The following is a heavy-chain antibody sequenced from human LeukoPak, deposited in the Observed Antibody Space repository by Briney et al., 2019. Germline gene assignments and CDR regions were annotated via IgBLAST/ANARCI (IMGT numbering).Heavy chain of an antibody. Sequence: PGGSLRLSCAASGFTFTRYAMSWVRQAPGKGLEWVSAISGRGGSTYYADSVKGRFTISRDNSKNTLFLQMNSLRVEDTAVYYCAKVGEPYDSGSYYVDYWGQGTLVTVSS. CDR2: ISGRGGST. CDR3: AKVGEPYDSGSYYVDY. CDR1: GFTFTRYA. V-gene: IGHV3-23*01. J-gene: IGHJ4*02. D-gene: IGHD3-10*01.